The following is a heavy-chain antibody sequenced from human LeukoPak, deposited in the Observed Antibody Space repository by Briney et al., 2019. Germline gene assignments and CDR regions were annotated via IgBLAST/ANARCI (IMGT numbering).Heavy chain of an antibody. CDR3: ARDPYNTILYRLAH. CDR2: ISADGQDT. Sequence: RGGSQRLSCARSVFAFGTYAMSWPRQARGVGLEWVTSISADGQDTHCADSVEARLPVSRHNSKSTLYLQLNSLRAEDTATYYCARDPYNTILYRLAHWAQGTLVTVSS. CDR1: VFAFGTYA. D-gene: IGHD3-10*01. J-gene: IGHJ4*02. V-gene: IGHV3-23*01.